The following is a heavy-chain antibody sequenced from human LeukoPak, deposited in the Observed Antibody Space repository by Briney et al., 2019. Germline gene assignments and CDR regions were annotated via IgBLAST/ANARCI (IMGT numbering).Heavy chain of an antibody. CDR2: INHSGSN. CDR3: ARGRGYSYGLFLSYYYYYMDV. Sequence: PSETLSLTCAVYGGSFSGYYWSWLRQPPGKGVEWVGEINHSGSNNYNPSLKSRVTISEETSKNQCALKQRSVTAADPAVYYCARGRGYSYGLFLSYYYYYMDVWGKGTTVTVSS. J-gene: IGHJ6*03. D-gene: IGHD5-18*01. CDR1: GGSFSGYY. V-gene: IGHV4-34*01.